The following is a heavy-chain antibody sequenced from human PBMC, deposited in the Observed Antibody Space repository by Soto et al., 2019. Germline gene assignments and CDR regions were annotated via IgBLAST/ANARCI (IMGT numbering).Heavy chain of an antibody. CDR2: IYYSGST. Sequence: SETLSLTCTVSGGSISSGGYYWSWIRQHPGKGLEWIGYIYYSGSTYYNPSLKSRVTISVDTSKNQFSLKLSSVTAADTAVYYCARLRGVVISPIYNWFDPWGQGTLVTVSS. D-gene: IGHD3-3*01. CDR3: ARLRGVVISPIYNWFDP. CDR1: GGSISSGGYY. V-gene: IGHV4-31*03. J-gene: IGHJ5*02.